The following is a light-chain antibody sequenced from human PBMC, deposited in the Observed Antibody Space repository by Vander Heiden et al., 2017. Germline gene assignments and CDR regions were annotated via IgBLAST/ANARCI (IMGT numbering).Light chain of an antibody. Sequence: ELVMTQSPATLSVSPGERATLSCRASQSVSTKLGWYQQKPGQAPRLLIYGASTRATGIPARFNGSASGTEFTRTISSLHSEDFAVDDCHEYNKGPETFGQGTKVEIK. CDR1: QSVSTK. CDR2: GAS. J-gene: IGKJ1*01. CDR3: HEYNKGPET. V-gene: IGKV3-15*01.